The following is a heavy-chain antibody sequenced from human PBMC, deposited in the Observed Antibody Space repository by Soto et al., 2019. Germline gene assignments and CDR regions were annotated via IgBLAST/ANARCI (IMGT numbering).Heavy chain of an antibody. D-gene: IGHD5-18*01. Sequence: QVQLVESGGGVVQPGRSLRLSCAVSGFSFSSYGMYWVRQAPGKGLEWVAAIAYDGSNKYHGDSVKGRFTISRDNSKNTLYLQMNSLRVEDTAVYYCAKDIVRYTYGACDYWGQGALVTVSS. CDR2: IAYDGSNK. CDR3: AKDIVRYTYGACDY. V-gene: IGHV3-30*18. CDR1: GFSFSSYG. J-gene: IGHJ4*02.